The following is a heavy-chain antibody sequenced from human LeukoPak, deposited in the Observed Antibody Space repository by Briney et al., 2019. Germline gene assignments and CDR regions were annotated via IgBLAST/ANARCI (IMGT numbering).Heavy chain of an antibody. V-gene: IGHV1-2*04. CDR1: GYTFTGYY. CDR3: ARMSPSIVVVIREGRPNYFDY. Sequence: ASVKVSRKASGYTFTGYYMHWVRQAPGQGLEWMGWINPNSGGTNYAQKFQGWVTMTRDTSISTAYMELSRLRSDDTAVYYCARMSPSIVVVIREGRPNYFDYWDQGTLVTVSS. J-gene: IGHJ4*02. D-gene: IGHD3-22*01. CDR2: INPNSGGT.